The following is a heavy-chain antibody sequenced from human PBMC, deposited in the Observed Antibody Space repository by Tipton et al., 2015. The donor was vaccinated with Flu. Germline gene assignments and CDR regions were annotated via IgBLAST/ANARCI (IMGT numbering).Heavy chain of an antibody. J-gene: IGHJ4*02. CDR1: GGSFSGYY. Sequence: GLVKPSETLSLTCAVYGGSFSGYYWSWIRQPPGKGLEWIGEINHSGSTNYNPSLKSRVTISVDTSKNQFSLKLSSVTAADTAVYYCARKEGSSSWYRGPFDYWGQGTLVTVSS. CDR3: ARKEGSSSWYRGPFDY. D-gene: IGHD6-13*01. V-gene: IGHV4-34*01. CDR2: INHSGST.